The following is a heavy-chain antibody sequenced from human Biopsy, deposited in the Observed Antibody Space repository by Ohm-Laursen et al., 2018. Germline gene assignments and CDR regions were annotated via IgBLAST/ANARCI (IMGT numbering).Heavy chain of an antibody. Sequence: SETLSLTCTVSGGPISSSTTYYWAWLRQPPGKGLEWIGSIYNTETTFYNPSLKSRVTISVDTSTNQFSLKLTSVTAADTAMYYCARQEFATSPLDYWGQGSLVTVSS. CDR1: GGPISSSTTYY. CDR3: ARQEFATSPLDY. V-gene: IGHV4-39*01. CDR2: IYNTETT. J-gene: IGHJ4*02. D-gene: IGHD3-10*01.